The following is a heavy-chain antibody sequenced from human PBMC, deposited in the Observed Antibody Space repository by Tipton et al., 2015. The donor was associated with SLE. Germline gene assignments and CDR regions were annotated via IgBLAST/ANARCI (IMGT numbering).Heavy chain of an antibody. CDR2: ISSSGSTI. V-gene: IGHV3-11*04. J-gene: IGHJ4*02. CDR3: ARYDFWSGYYHFDC. CDR1: GFTFSDYY. D-gene: IGHD3-3*01. Sequence: SLRLSCAASGFTFSDYYMSWIRQAPGKGLEWVSYISSSGSTIYYADSGKGRFTISRDNAKSSLYLQMNSLRAEDTAVHYCARYDFWSGYYHFDCGGQGTLVTVSS.